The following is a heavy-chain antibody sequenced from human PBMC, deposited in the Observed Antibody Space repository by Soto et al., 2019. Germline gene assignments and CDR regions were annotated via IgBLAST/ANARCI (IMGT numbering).Heavy chain of an antibody. J-gene: IGHJ4*02. V-gene: IGHV4-59*08. Sequence: SETLSLTCTVSGGPISSYYWSWIRQPPGKGLEWIGYIYYSGSTNYNPSLKSRVTISVDTSKNQFSLKLSSVTAADTAVYYCARSGTDYDFWSGYQNYFDYWGQGTLVTVSS. CDR3: ARSGTDYDFWSGYQNYFDY. CDR2: IYYSGST. D-gene: IGHD3-3*01. CDR1: GGPISSYY.